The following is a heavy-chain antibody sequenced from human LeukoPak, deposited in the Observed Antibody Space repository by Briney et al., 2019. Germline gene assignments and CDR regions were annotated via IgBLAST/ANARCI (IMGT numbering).Heavy chain of an antibody. D-gene: IGHD3-3*01. CDR2: IYYSGST. J-gene: IGHJ3*02. CDR3: ARGVPSKRYYDFWSGYLDAFDI. Sequence: SETLSLTCTVSGGSISSYYWSWIRQPPGKGLEWIGYIYYSGSTNYNPSLKSRVTMSVDTSKDQFSLKLSSVTAADTAVYYCARGVPSKRYYDFWSGYLDAFDIWGQGTMVTVSS. V-gene: IGHV4-59*12. CDR1: GGSISSYY.